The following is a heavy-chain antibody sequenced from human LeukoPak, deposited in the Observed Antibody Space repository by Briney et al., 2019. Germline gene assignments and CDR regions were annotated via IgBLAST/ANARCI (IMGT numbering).Heavy chain of an antibody. V-gene: IGHV3-7*03. J-gene: IGHJ6*02. CDR2: IKQDGSER. CDR1: GFTVSSNY. Sequence: GGSLRLSCAASGFTVSSNYMSWVRQAPGKGLEWVANIKQDGSERYYVDSVKGRFTISRDNAKNSVYLQMNSLRAEDTAVYYCVRGMDVWGQGTTVTVSS. CDR3: VRGMDV.